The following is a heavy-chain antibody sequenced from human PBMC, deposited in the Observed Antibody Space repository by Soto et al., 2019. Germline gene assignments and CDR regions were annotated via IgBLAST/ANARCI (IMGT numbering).Heavy chain of an antibody. CDR1: GYSCVRYG. CDR2: FDPSDSYT. V-gene: IGHV5-10-1*01. CDR3: ARHPLVGASPRDYYYGMDV. D-gene: IGHD1-26*01. Sequence: XVLLKVFRKGSGYSCVRYGVRWVRQMPGKGLEWMGRFDPSDSYTNYSPSFQGHVTISADKSISTAYLQWSSLKASDTAMYYCARHPLVGASPRDYYYGMDVWGQGTTVTVSS. J-gene: IGHJ6*02.